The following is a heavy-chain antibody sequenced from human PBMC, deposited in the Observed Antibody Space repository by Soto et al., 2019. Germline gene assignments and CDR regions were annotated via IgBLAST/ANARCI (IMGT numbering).Heavy chain of an antibody. CDR2: IDPSDSYT. CDR1: GYSFTSYW. J-gene: IGHJ6*02. D-gene: IGHD3-9*01. Sequence: PGESLKISCKGSGYSFTSYWISWVRQMPGKGLEWMGRIDPSDSYTSYSPSFQGHVTISADKSISTAYLQWSSLKASDTAMYYCARGVIAYYDILTGGGYYYGMDVWGQGTTVTVSS. V-gene: IGHV5-10-1*01. CDR3: ARGVIAYYDILTGGGYYYGMDV.